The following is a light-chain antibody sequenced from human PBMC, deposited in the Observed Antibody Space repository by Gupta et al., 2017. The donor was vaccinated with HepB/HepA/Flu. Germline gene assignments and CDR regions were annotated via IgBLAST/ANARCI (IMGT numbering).Light chain of an antibody. CDR2: GAS. J-gene: IGKJ1*01. CDR1: QSVSSN. Sequence: EIVMTQSPATLSVSPGERANRSCRASQSVSSNLDWFQQKPGQAPRLLIYGASTRATGIPTRFRGSGSGTEFTLTISILQSEDFAVYYCQQYNNWPLAFGQATKVEIK. CDR3: QQYNNWPLA. V-gene: IGKV3-15*01.